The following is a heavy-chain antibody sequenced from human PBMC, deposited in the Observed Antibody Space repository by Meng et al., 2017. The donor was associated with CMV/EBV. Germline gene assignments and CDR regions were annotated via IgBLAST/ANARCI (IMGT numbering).Heavy chain of an antibody. CDR2: IRYDGSNK. V-gene: IGHV3-30*02. J-gene: IGHJ4*02. D-gene: IGHD4-11*01. Sequence: GGSLRLSCAASGFTFSSYGMHWVRQAPCKGLEWVAFIRYDGSNKYYADSVKGRFTISRDNSKNTLYLQMNSLRAEDTAVYYCAKNGATTVTTCHFDYWGQGTLVTVSS. CDR3: AKNGATTVTTCHFDY. CDR1: GFTFSSYG.